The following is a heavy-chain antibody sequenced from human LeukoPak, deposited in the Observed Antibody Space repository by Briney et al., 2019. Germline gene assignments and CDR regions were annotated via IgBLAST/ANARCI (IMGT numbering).Heavy chain of an antibody. CDR3: ARDPGDYGDRFYDY. CDR2: ISYDGSNK. J-gene: IGHJ4*02. CDR1: GFTFSSYG. V-gene: IGHV3-30*03. Sequence: PGRSLRLSCAASGFTFSSYGMHWVRQAPGKGLEWVAVISYDGSNKYYADSVKGRFTISRDNSKNTLYLQMNSLRAEDTAVYYCARDPGDYGDRFYDYWGQGTLVTVSS. D-gene: IGHD4-17*01.